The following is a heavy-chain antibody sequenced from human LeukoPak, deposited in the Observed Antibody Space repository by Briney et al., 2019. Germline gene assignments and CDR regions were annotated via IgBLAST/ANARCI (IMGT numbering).Heavy chain of an antibody. J-gene: IGHJ4*02. V-gene: IGHV1-2*02. CDR1: GYTFTDYY. D-gene: IGHD2/OR15-2a*01. CDR3: APFNHDQNMFDQ. Sequence: GASVKVSCTASGYTFTDYYMHWVRQAPGQGLEWMGWVIPSSGGTTYAEKFQDRVAMTRDTSISTAYMELTRLTSDDTAVYYCAPFNHDQNMFDQWGQGTLVTVSS. CDR2: VIPSSGGT.